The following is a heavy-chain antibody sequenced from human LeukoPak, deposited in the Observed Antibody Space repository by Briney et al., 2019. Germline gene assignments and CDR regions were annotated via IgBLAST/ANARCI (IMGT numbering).Heavy chain of an antibody. CDR2: IFSVGST. J-gene: IGHJ4*02. CDR1: GFTVSSNY. V-gene: IGHV3-53*01. D-gene: IGHD6-19*01. CDR3: AKNPLVSGTIYFDS. Sequence: PGGSLRLSCAASGFTVSSNYMSWVRQAPGKGLEWVSVIFSVGSTYYADSVKGRFTISRDNSKNTLYLQMNSLRAEDTAIYYCAKNPLVSGTIYFDSWGQGTLLTVSS.